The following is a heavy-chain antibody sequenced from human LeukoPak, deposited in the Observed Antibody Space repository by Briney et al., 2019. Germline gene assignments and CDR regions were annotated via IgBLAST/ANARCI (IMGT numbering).Heavy chain of an antibody. D-gene: IGHD2-15*01. Sequence: GASVKVSCKASGGTFSSYAISWVRQAPGQGLEWMGGIIPIFGTANYAQKFQGRVTITADESTSTAYMELSSLRSEDTAVYYCARIMVAEVGYYYHGMDVWGQGTTVTVSS. CDR1: GGTFSSYA. J-gene: IGHJ6*02. V-gene: IGHV1-69*13. CDR3: ARIMVAEVGYYYHGMDV. CDR2: IIPIFGTA.